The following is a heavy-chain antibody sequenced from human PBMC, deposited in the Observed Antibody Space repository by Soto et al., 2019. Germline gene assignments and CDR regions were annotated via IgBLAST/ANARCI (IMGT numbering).Heavy chain of an antibody. V-gene: IGHV4-34*01. CDR3: ARVSTGTTPFVGSTDSVHRNPGP. D-gene: IGHD1-7*01. CDR2: INHSGST. J-gene: IGHJ5*02. Sequence: ETLSLTCAVYGGSFSGYYWSWIRQPPGKGLEWIGEINHSGSTNYNPSLKSRVTISVDTSKNQFSLKLSSVTAADTAVYYCARVSTGTTPFVGSTDSVHRNPGPWGQGTLVTVSS. CDR1: GGSFSGYY.